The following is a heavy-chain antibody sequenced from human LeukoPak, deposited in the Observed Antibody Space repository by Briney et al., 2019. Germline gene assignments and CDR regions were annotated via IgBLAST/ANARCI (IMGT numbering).Heavy chain of an antibody. V-gene: IGHV4-39*01. CDR1: GGSVTSSSYF. D-gene: IGHD6-19*01. Sequence: SETLSLTCTVSGGSVTSSSYFWSWIRQPPGKGLEWIGSIYYSGSTYYNPSLKSRVTISVDTSKNQFSLKLSSVTAADTAVYYCATTLAVAGTRWFDPWGQGTLVTVSS. CDR2: IYYSGST. J-gene: IGHJ5*02. CDR3: ATTLAVAGTRWFDP.